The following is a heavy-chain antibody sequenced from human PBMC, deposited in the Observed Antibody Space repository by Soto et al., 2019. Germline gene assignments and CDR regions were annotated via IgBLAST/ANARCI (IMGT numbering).Heavy chain of an antibody. CDR3: ARRKERSGPHYFDY. V-gene: IGHV1-8*01. D-gene: IGHD6-25*01. CDR1: GYTFTTYD. J-gene: IGHJ4*02. Sequence: QVQLVQSGAEVKEPAASVKVSCKASGYTFTTYDIYWMRQATGQGLGRMGWMNPYTGNTGYAQKFQGRVTVTKYTYISTVYMEMSGLRLDDTAVYYCARRKERSGPHYFDYWGQGSQVTVSS. CDR2: MNPYTGNT.